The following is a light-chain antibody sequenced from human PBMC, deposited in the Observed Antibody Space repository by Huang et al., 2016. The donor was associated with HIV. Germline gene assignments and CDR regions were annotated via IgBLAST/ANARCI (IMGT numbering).Light chain of an antibody. CDR1: QSVSSN. V-gene: IGKV3-15*01. CDR3: QQYNNWPPWYT. Sequence: EIVMTQSPATLSVSPGERATLSCRASQSVSSNLAWYQQKPRQAPRLLIYGASTRATGSPARFIGSGSGPEFTLTISSLQSEDFAVYYCQQYNNWPPWYTFGQGTKLEIK. J-gene: IGKJ2*01. CDR2: GAS.